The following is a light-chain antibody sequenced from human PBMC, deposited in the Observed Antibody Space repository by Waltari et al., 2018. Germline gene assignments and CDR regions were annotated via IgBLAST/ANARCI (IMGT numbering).Light chain of an antibody. Sequence: QPLLPQPTSLSASPATSARLTCPLHSGLNLGTYLLFWYPQKAESPPRYLLSYYSDSTTNQDYGVPSRFYGSKDGATNAGILVISGLQAEDEADYYCMMWHNNTWVCGGGTKVIVL. J-gene: IGLJ3*02. CDR3: MMWHNNTWV. CDR1: SGLNLGTYL. CDR2: YYSDSTT. V-gene: IGLV5-39*01.